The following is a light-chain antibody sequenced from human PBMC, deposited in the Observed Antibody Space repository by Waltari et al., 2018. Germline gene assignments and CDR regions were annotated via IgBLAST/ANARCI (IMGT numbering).Light chain of an antibody. Sequence: QAGLTQPPSMSKDLRQTATLTCTGNSNNVGYQGAAWLQQHQGHPPKPLSYRNNDRPSVISERFSASRSGNTASLTITGLQPEDEADYYCSAWDSSLSAWVFGGGTKLTVL. CDR1: SNNVGYQG. J-gene: IGLJ3*02. V-gene: IGLV10-54*01. CDR3: SAWDSSLSAWV. CDR2: RNN.